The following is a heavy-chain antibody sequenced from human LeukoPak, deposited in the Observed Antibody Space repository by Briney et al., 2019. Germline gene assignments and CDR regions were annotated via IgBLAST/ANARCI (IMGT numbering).Heavy chain of an antibody. CDR2: ISGYGGST. Sequence: GGSLRLSCAASGFTFSSYAINWVRQAPGKGLEWVSAISGYGGSTYYADSVKGRFTISRDNSKNTLYLQMNSLRAEDTAVYYCAKDHYGDYGALDYWGQGTLVTVSS. V-gene: IGHV3-23*01. CDR1: GFTFSSYA. CDR3: AKDHYGDYGALDY. J-gene: IGHJ4*02. D-gene: IGHD4-17*01.